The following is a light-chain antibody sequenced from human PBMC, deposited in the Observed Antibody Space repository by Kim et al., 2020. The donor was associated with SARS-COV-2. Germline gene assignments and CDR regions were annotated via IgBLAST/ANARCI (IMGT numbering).Light chain of an antibody. CDR2: QDN. V-gene: IGLV3-1*01. Sequence: PGQTVSLSCSGYKWETKYTFWYQQRPGQAPILVIYQDNKRPSGIPDRFSGSNSGDTATLTISGTQAMDEADYYCQAWDSSTALYVFGTGTKVTVL. CDR3: QAWDSSTALYV. CDR1: KWETKY. J-gene: IGLJ1*01.